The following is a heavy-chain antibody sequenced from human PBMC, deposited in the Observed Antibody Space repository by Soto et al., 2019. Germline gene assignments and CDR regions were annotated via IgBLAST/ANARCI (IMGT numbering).Heavy chain of an antibody. CDR2: INHSGST. D-gene: IGHD3-3*01. V-gene: IGHV4-34*01. CDR3: ARGGRVRSGAFDI. CDR1: GGSFSGYY. J-gene: IGHJ3*02. Sequence: QVQLQQWGAGLLKPSETLSLTCAVYGGSFSGYYWSWIRQPPGKGLEWIGEINHSGSTNYNPSLKSRVTISVDTSKNQFSLKLSPVTAADTAVYYCARGGRVRSGAFDIWGQGTMVTVSS.